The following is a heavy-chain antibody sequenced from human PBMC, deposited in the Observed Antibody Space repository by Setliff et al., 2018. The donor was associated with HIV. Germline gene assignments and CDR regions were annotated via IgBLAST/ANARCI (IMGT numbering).Heavy chain of an antibody. CDR2: ISGSGGST. CDR3: AKDLDIVVVPAAPDAFDI. Sequence: PGGSLRLSCAASGFTFSSYASGWVRQAPGKGLEWVSAISGSGGSTYYADSVKGRFTIYSDNSKNTLYLQMNSLRAEDTAVYYCAKDLDIVVVPAAPDAFDIWGQGTRSPSPQ. CDR1: GFTFSSYA. V-gene: IGHV3-23*01. J-gene: IGHJ3*02. D-gene: IGHD2-2*03.